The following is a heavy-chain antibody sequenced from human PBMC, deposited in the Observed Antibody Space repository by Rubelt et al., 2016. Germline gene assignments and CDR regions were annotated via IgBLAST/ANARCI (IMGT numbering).Heavy chain of an antibody. D-gene: IGHD1/OR15-1a*01. CDR2: SHYSGTT. CDR3: AGRTAASGTFYH. J-gene: IGHJ4*02. V-gene: IGHV4-59*08. Sequence: GWIRRPPGKGLEWIGYSHYSGTTNYSPSLRSRVTMSVDTSQNQVSLGLTSVTAADTAVYYCAGRTAASGTFYHWGQGTLVTVSS.